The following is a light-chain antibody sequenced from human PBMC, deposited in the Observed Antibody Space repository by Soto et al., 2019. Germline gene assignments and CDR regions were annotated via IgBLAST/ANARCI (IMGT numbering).Light chain of an antibody. Sequence: QSALTQPASVSGSPGQSITISCTGTSSDVGGYNFVSWYQQHPGKVPKLMIYDVSNRPSGISNRFSGSKSGNTASLTISGLPAEDEAAYYCSSSTSSNTVVFGGGTQLTVL. V-gene: IGLV2-14*01. J-gene: IGLJ2*01. CDR3: SSSTSSNTVV. CDR1: SSDVGGYNF. CDR2: DVS.